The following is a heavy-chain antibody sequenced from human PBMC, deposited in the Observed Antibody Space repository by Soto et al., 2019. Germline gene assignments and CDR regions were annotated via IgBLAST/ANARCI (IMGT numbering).Heavy chain of an antibody. CDR3: VREPWGFSGSWYDY. V-gene: IGHV3-74*03. CDR2: INHDGSKT. D-gene: IGHD5-12*01. CDR1: KFSFNNYW. Sequence: GGSLRLSCAASKFSFNNYWMHWVRQVPGKGPVWVSRINHDGSKTEYADSVKGRFTISRDNAKNTLYLQTNSLRVDDTAMYYCVREPWGFSGSWYDYWGQGTLVTVSS. J-gene: IGHJ4*02.